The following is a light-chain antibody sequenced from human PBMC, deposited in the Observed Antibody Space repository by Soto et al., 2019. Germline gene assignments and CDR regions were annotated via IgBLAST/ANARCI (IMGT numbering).Light chain of an antibody. CDR3: QSYDSSNLWV. Sequence: FMLTQPHSVSESPGKTVTISCTRSSGTIASNYVQWYQQRPGSAPTTVIYEDNQRPSGVPDRFSGSIDSSSNSASLTISGLGTEDEADYYCQSYDSSNLWVFGGGTKLTVL. CDR2: EDN. CDR1: SGTIASNY. J-gene: IGLJ3*02. V-gene: IGLV6-57*03.